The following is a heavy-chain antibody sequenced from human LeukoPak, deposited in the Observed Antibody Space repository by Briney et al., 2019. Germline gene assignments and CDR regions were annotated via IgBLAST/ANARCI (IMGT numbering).Heavy chain of an antibody. Sequence: SETLSLTCAVYGGSFSGYYWSWIRQPPGKGLEWIGEINHSGSTNYNPSLKSRVTISVDTSKNQFSLKLSSVTAADTAVYYCAARNYDFWSGYYTSFDYWGQGTLVTVSS. V-gene: IGHV4-34*01. J-gene: IGHJ4*02. CDR2: INHSGST. CDR1: GGSFSGYY. CDR3: AARNYDFWSGYYTSFDY. D-gene: IGHD3-3*01.